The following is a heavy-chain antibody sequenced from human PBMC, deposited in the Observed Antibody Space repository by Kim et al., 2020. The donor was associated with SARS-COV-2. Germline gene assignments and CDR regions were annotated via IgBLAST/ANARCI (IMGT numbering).Heavy chain of an antibody. CDR3: ARGDYGGDYYYYGMDV. CDR1: GGTFSSYA. J-gene: IGHJ6*02. CDR2: IIPIFGTA. Sequence: SVKVSCKASGGTFSSYAISWVRQAPGQGLEWMGGIIPIFGTANYAQKFQGRVTITADESTSTAYMELSSLRSEDTAVYYCARGDYGGDYYYYGMDVWGQGTTVTVSS. V-gene: IGHV1-69*13. D-gene: IGHD4-17*01.